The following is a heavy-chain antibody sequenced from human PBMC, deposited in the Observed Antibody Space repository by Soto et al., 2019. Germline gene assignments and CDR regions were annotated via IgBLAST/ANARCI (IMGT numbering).Heavy chain of an antibody. Sequence: PSETLSLTCAVYGGSFSGYYWSWIRQPPGKGLEWIGEINHSGSTNYNPSLKSRVTISVDTSKNQFSLKLSSVTAADTAVYYCELQYGDVDYWGQGTLVTVSS. CDR2: INHSGST. CDR1: GGSFSGYY. V-gene: IGHV4-34*01. CDR3: ELQYGDVDY. J-gene: IGHJ4*02. D-gene: IGHD3-9*01.